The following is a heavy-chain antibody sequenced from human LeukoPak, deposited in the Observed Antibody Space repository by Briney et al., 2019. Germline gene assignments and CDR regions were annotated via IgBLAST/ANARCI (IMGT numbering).Heavy chain of an antibody. CDR2: INPNSGGT. J-gene: IGHJ5*02. D-gene: IGHD2-2*01. CDR1: GYTFTGYY. V-gene: IGHV1-2*06. Sequence: ASVKVSCKASGYTFTGYYMHWVRQAPGQGLEWMGRINPNSGGTNYAQKFQGRVTMIRDTSISTAYMELSRLRSDDTAVYYCAQLLSGNWFDPWGQGTLVTVSS. CDR3: AQLLSGNWFDP.